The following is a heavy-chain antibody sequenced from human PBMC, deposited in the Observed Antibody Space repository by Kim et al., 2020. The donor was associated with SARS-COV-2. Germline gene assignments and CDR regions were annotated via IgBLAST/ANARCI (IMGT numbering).Heavy chain of an antibody. Sequence: GGSLRLSCAASGFTFSSYAMSWVRQAPGKGLEWVSAISGSGGSTYYADSVKGRFTISRDNSKNTLYLQMNSLRAEDTAVYYCAKERYLGIAAARDAFDIWGQGTMVTVSS. V-gene: IGHV3-23*01. J-gene: IGHJ3*02. D-gene: IGHD6-13*01. CDR1: GFTFSSYA. CDR2: ISGSGGST. CDR3: AKERYLGIAAARDAFDI.